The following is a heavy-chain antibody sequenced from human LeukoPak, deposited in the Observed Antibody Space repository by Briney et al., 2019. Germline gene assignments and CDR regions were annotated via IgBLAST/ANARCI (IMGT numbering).Heavy chain of an antibody. J-gene: IGHJ1*01. D-gene: IGHD3-22*01. CDR3: ARHFVGYYDSSGYVQH. V-gene: IGHV4-39*01. CDR2: IYYSGST. CDR1: SGSMSSSSYY. Sequence: SETLSLTCTVSSGSMSSSSYYWGWIRQPPGKGLEWIGPIYYSGSTNYNPSLRSRVTISIDTSKKQYSLELASVTAADTAVYYCARHFVGYYDSSGYVQHWGQGTLVTVSS.